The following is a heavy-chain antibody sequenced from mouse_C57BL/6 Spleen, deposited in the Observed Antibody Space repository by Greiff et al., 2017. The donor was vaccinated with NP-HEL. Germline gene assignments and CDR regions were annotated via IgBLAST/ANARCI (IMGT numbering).Heavy chain of an antibody. CDR1: GYTFTSYW. D-gene: IGHD2-4*01. V-gene: IGHV1-74*01. CDR2: IHPSDSDT. J-gene: IGHJ4*01. CDR3: AVSYDYDRGGAMDY. Sequence: QVQLKQPGAELVKPGASVKVSCKASGYTFTSYWMHWVKQRPGQGLEWIGRIHPSDSDTNYNQKFKGKATLTVDKSSNTAYMQLSSLTSEDAAVYCCAVSYDYDRGGAMDYWGQGTSVTVAS.